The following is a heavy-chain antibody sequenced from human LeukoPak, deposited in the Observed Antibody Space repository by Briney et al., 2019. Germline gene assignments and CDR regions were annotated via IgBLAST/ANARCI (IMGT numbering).Heavy chain of an antibody. D-gene: IGHD4-17*01. Sequence: GGSLRLSCAAPGYTFTVYSMNWFRQAPGRGLEWVSYISSTSTTIYYKDSVKGRFTISRDNAKNSLYLHMTSLRVEDTAVYYCVRNDGDDAFDIWGQGTMVTVSS. V-gene: IGHV3-48*01. CDR1: GYTFTVYS. CDR3: VRNDGDDAFDI. CDR2: ISSTSTTI. J-gene: IGHJ3*02.